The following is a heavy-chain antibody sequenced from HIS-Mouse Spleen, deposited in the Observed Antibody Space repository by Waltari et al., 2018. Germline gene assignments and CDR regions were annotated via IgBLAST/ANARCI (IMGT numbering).Heavy chain of an antibody. D-gene: IGHD1-20*01. CDR2: ISYDGSNK. Sequence: QVQLVESGGGVVQPGRSLRLSCAASGFTFSSYAMHWVRQAPGKEVEGVEVISYDGSNKYYADSVKGRFTISRDNSKNTLYLQMNSLRAEDTAVYYCARDHRNNWAIRDWGQGTLVTVSS. J-gene: IGHJ4*02. CDR1: GFTFSSYA. V-gene: IGHV3-30-3*01. CDR3: ARDHRNNWAIRD.